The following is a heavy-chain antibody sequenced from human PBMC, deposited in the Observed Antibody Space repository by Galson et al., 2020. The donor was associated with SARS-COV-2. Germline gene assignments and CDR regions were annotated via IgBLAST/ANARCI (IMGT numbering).Heavy chain of an antibody. J-gene: IGHJ6*02. V-gene: IGHV3-30*04. Sequence: GGSLRLSCAASGFTFSSYAMHWVRQAPGKGLEWVAVISYDGSNKYYADSVKGRFTISRDNSKNTLYLQMNSLRAEDTAVYYCARAFTGSYYYGMDVWGQGTTVTVSS. CDR3: ARAFTGSYYYGMDV. CDR2: ISYDGSNK. D-gene: IGHD2-15*01. CDR1: GFTFSSYA.